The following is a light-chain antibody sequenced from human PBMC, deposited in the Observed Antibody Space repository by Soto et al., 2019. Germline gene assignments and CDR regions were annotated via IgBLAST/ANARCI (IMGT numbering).Light chain of an antibody. CDR3: QQYNDYIT. Sequence: DIQMTQSPSTLSASVGDRVTITCRASQNINTWVAWYQQKPGKAPKLLIDAASTLENGVPTRFSGTGSETEFTLTVSSLQPDDSATYYCQQYNDYITFGQGTRLENK. CDR2: AAS. J-gene: IGKJ5*01. V-gene: IGKV1-5*01. CDR1: QNINTW.